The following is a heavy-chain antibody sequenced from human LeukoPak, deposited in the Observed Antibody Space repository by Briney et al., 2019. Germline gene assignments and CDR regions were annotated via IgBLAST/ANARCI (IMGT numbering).Heavy chain of an antibody. CDR2: ISSSSSYI. J-gene: IGHJ4*02. V-gene: IGHV3-21*01. Sequence: PGGSLRLSCAASGFSFSASAMHWVRQAPGKGLEWVSSISSSSSYIYYADSVKGRFTISRDNAKNSLFLQMNSLRAEDTAVYYCARTEWLRSGYYFDYWGQGTLVTVSS. CDR1: GFSFSASA. D-gene: IGHD5-12*01. CDR3: ARTEWLRSGYYFDY.